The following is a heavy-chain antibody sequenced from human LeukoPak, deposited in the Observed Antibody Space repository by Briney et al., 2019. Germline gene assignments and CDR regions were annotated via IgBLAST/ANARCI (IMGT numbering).Heavy chain of an antibody. V-gene: IGHV1-69*01. J-gene: IGHJ6*02. CDR2: IIPIFGTA. CDR3: ARGVAVAGYYYYYGMDV. D-gene: IGHD6-19*01. Sequence: SVKVSCKASGGTFSSYAISWVRQAPGQGLEWMGGIIPIFGTANYAQRFQGRVTITADESTSTAYMELSSLRSEDTAVYYCARGVAVAGYYYYYGMDVWGQGTTVTVSS. CDR1: GGTFSSYA.